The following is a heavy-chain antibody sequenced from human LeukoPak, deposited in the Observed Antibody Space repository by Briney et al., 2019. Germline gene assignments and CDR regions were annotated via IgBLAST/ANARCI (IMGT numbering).Heavy chain of an antibody. Sequence: GGSLRLSCAASGFIFSTYWMSWVRLAPGKGLEWVANINQDGSETFYVDSVKGRFTISRDNGKNSMFVQVDSLRAEDTAVYYCVRGFDGYFGFDLWGQGTMVTVSS. CDR3: VRGFDGYFGFDL. D-gene: IGHD5-24*01. CDR2: INQDGSET. J-gene: IGHJ3*01. V-gene: IGHV3-7*05. CDR1: GFIFSTYW.